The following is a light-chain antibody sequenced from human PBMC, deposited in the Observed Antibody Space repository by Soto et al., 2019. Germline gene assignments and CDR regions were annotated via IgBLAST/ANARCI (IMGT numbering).Light chain of an antibody. V-gene: IGLV2-14*01. CDR1: SSDDGGYNY. CDR3: NSYTSSNTWV. Sequence: QSVLTQPASVSGSPGQSITISCTGTSSDDGGYNYVSWYQQHAGKAPKLMIFEVSYRPSGVSNRFSGSKSGNTASLTISGLQAEDEADYYCNSYTSSNTWVFGGGTELTVL. J-gene: IGLJ3*02. CDR2: EVS.